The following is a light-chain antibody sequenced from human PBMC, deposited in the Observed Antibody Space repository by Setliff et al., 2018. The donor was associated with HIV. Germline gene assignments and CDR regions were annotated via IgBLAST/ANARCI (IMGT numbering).Light chain of an antibody. V-gene: IGLV2-8*01. Sequence: HSALTQSPSASGPPGQSVSISCTGTSSDVGAYTYVSWYQQRPGKAPKLMLYEVNKRPSGVPDRFSGSKSGNTASLTVSGLQAEDEADYYCFAYAGNNNWVFGGGTK. CDR2: EVN. CDR1: SSDVGAYTY. J-gene: IGLJ3*02. CDR3: FAYAGNNNWV.